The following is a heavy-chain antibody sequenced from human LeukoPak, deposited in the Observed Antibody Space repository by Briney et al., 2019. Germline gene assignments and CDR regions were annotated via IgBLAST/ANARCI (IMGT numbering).Heavy chain of an antibody. CDR2: IWHDGSDE. CDR1: GFTFSSYG. Sequence: GRSLRLSCAASGFTFSSYGMHWVRQAPGKGLEWVAVIWHDGSDEYYAESVKGRFTISRDNSKNTLFLQMNSLRAEDTAVYYCATLVSENYWGQGTLVTVSS. D-gene: IGHD3-10*01. CDR3: ATLVSENY. J-gene: IGHJ4*02. V-gene: IGHV3-33*01.